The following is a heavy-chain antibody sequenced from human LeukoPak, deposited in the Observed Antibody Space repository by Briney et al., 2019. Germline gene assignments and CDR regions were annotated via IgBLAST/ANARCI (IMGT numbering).Heavy chain of an antibody. CDR1: GFTFRSYG. CDR2: ISYDGSNK. V-gene: IGHV3-30*18. D-gene: IGHD6-13*01. CDR3: AKDGGLAAAGPNY. J-gene: IGHJ4*02. Sequence: PGGSLRLSCAASGFTFRSYGMHWVRQAPGKGLEWVAVISYDGSNKYYADSVKGRFTISKDNSKNTLYLQMNSLRAEDTAVYYCAKDGGLAAAGPNYWGQGTLVTVSS.